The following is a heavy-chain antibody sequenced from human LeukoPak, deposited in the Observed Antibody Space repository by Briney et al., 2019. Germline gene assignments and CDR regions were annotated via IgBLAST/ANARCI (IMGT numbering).Heavy chain of an antibody. V-gene: IGHV3-72*01. CDR1: GFTFSDHY. CDR2: IRNKPNSYTT. Sequence: GGSLRLSCAASGFTFSDHYMDWVRQAPGKGLEWVGRIRNKPNSYTTEYPASVEGGFTISRDDSKNSLYLQMNSLKTEDTAVYYCARASLGTPDYFDYWGQGTLVTVSS. J-gene: IGHJ4*02. D-gene: IGHD7-27*01. CDR3: ARASLGTPDYFDY.